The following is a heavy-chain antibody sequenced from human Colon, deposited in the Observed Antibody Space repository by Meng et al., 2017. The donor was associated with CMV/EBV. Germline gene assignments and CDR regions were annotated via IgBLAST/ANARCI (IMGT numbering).Heavy chain of an antibody. J-gene: IGHJ4*02. CDR1: GYTFTSNA. CDR3: ARGIPDF. CDR2: MKPNSGDT. V-gene: IGHV1-8*01. Sequence: SVKVSSKASGYTFTSNAINGVRQATGQGLEWMGWMKPNSGDTGYAPNFQGRITMTRNTSIITAYMELRSLTNEDTAIYYCARGIPDFWGQGTLVTVSS. D-gene: IGHD3/OR15-3a*01.